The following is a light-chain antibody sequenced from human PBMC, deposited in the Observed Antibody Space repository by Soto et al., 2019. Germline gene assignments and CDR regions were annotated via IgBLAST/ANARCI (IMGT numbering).Light chain of an antibody. Sequence: ETVLTQSPGTLSLSPGERATLFCRASRSVSSSYLAWYQQKPGQAPRLLIYGASSRATGIPDRFSGSGSGTDFTLTISRLEPEDFAGYYCQQYGSSPPSWTFGQGTKVEIK. CDR1: RSVSSSY. CDR2: GAS. J-gene: IGKJ1*01. V-gene: IGKV3-20*01. CDR3: QQYGSSPPSWT.